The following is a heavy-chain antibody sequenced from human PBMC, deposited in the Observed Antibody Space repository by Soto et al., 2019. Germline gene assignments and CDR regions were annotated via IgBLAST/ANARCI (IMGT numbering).Heavy chain of an antibody. CDR1: GDSINSYY. Sequence: QVQLQESGPGLVKPSETLSLTCTVSGDSINSYYWSWLRLPAGTGMEWIGRVSTRGSTKYNPSLKCRVSMPVDTSKNQFSLKLSSVTAAATAVYYGARVGVASSWEYFDYWGRGSLVIVSS. V-gene: IGHV4-4*07. J-gene: IGHJ4*02. D-gene: IGHD6-19*01. CDR2: VSTRGST. CDR3: ARVGVASSWEYFDY.